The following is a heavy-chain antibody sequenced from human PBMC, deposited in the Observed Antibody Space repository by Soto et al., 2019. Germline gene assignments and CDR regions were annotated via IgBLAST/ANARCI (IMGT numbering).Heavy chain of an antibody. CDR1: GGSFSGYY. D-gene: IGHD6-13*01. CDR3: ASTRRIAAAGVGTNY. Sequence: QVQLQQWGAGLLKPSETLSLTCAVYGGSFSGYYWSWIRQPPGKGLEWIGEINHSGSTNYNPSLKSRVPISVDTSKNQFSLKLSSVTAADTAVYYCASTRRIAAAGVGTNYWGQGTLVTVSS. J-gene: IGHJ4*02. V-gene: IGHV4-34*01. CDR2: INHSGST.